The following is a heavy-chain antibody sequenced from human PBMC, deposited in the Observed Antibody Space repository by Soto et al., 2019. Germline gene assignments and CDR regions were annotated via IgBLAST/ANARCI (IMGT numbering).Heavy chain of an antibody. CDR3: AIYHLELFRFDY. Sequence: EASVEVSWKAYDFVLASRGRSWVRQAPGQGLEWMGWISLYNGNTNYAQQFQGRVTMTTDTSTSTAYMELRSLRSDDTAMYFCAIYHLELFRFDYWGQGTMVNVS. J-gene: IGHJ4*02. CDR2: ISLYNGNT. V-gene: IGHV1-18*04. CDR1: DFVLASRG. D-gene: IGHD2-2*01.